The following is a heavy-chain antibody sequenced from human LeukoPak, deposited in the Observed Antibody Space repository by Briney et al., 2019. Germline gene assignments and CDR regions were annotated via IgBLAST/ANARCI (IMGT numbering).Heavy chain of an antibody. CDR2: LYHSGST. CDR1: GYSISDGYF. Sequence: SETLSLTCTVSGYSISDGYFWGWTRQPPGKGLEWIGSLYHSGSTYYNPSLKSRVTISVDTSKNQFSLKLSSVTAADTAVYYCARRGSGSRFDYWGQGTLVTVSS. J-gene: IGHJ4*02. CDR3: ARRGSGSRFDY. V-gene: IGHV4-38-2*02. D-gene: IGHD3-10*01.